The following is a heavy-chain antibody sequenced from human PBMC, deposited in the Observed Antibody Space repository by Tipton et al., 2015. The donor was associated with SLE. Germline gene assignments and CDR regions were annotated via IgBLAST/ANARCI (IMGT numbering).Heavy chain of an antibody. V-gene: IGHV4-38-2*02. CDR3: ARVVGYDFWSGYYD. CDR1: GYSISSGYY. CDR2: IYHSGST. J-gene: IGHJ4*02. Sequence: TLSLTCTVSGYSISSGYYWGWIRQPPGKGLGWIGIIYHSGSTYYNPSLKSRVTISVDTSKNQFSLKLSSVTAADTAVYYCARVVGYDFWSGYYDWGQGTLVTVSS. D-gene: IGHD3-3*01.